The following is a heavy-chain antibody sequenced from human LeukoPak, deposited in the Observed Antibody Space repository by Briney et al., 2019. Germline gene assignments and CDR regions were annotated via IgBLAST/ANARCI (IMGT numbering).Heavy chain of an antibody. V-gene: IGHV4-61*02. Sequence: SETLPLTCTVSGGSISSGSYYWSWIRQPAGKGLEWIGRIYTSGSTNYNPSLKSRVTISVDTSKNQFSLKLSSVTAADTAVYYCLGGVPAAKGGLGDVWGKGTTVTISS. J-gene: IGHJ6*04. D-gene: IGHD2-2*01. CDR2: IYTSGST. CDR3: LGGVPAAKGGLGDV. CDR1: GGSISSGSYY.